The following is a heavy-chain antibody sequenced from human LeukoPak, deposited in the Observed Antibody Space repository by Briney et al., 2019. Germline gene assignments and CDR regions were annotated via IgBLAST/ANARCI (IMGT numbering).Heavy chain of an antibody. D-gene: IGHD3-3*01. CDR1: GGSINNYY. V-gene: IGHV4-59*01. CDR2: IYYSGST. Sequence: PSETLSLTCTVSGGSINNYYWGWIRQPPGKGLEWIGYIYYSGSTNYNPSLKSRVTISVDTSKNQFSLKLSSVTAADTALYYCARDPWRRLDYWGQGTLVTVSS. J-gene: IGHJ4*02. CDR3: ARDPWRRLDY.